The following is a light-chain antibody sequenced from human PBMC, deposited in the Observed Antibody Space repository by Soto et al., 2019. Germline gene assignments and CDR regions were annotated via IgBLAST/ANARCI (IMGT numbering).Light chain of an antibody. CDR3: QQYDNLPIT. Sequence: DIQMTQSPSSLSASVGDRVTITCQASQDISNYLNWYQQKPGKAPKLLIYDASNLETGVPSRFSGSGSGTDFTFTISSLQPEDIATYYCQQYDNLPITFGPGI. J-gene: IGKJ3*01. CDR2: DAS. CDR1: QDISNY. V-gene: IGKV1-33*01.